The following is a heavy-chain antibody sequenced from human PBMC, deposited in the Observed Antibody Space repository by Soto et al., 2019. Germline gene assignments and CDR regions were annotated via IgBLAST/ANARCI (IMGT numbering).Heavy chain of an antibody. V-gene: IGHV3-23*01. D-gene: IGHD3-16*02. CDR3: AKGPSEDILGSYLRYCDY. J-gene: IGHJ4*02. CDR2: ISGSSGHT. Sequence: EVQLLESGGGLVQPGGSLRLSCAASGFTFSSFAMTWVRQAPGKGLEWVSAISGSSGHTYYADSVKGRFTISRDNSKNTLSLQMDSLSAEDTAVYYCAKGPSEDILGSYLRYCDYWGQGSLVNVSS. CDR1: GFTFSSFA.